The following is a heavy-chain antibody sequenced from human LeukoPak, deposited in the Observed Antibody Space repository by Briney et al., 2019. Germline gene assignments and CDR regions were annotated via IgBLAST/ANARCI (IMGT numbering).Heavy chain of an antibody. CDR1: GFTFSYYW. J-gene: IGHJ4*02. CDR2: IKQDGSEI. CDR3: AWYGGYKLFDY. Sequence: PGGSLRLSCAASGFTFSYYWMSWVRQAPGKGLEWVANIKQDGSEIYYVDSVKGRFTISRDNAKNSLYLQMNSLRAEDTAVYYCAWYGGYKLFDYWGQGTLVTVSS. D-gene: IGHD5-12*01. V-gene: IGHV3-7*04.